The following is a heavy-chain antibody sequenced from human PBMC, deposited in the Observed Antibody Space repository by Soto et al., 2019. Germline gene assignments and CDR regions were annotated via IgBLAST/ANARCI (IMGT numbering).Heavy chain of an antibody. CDR2: ISSNGGST. V-gene: IGHV3-64*02. J-gene: IGHJ4*02. Sequence: EVQLVESGEGLVQPGGSLRLSCAASGFTFSSYAMHWVRQAPGKGLEYVSAISSNGGSTYYADSVKGRFTISRDNSKNTLYLQMGSLRAEEMAVYYCAIYLAMIVVVITGPLDYWGQGTLVTVSS. D-gene: IGHD3-22*01. CDR1: GFTFSSYA. CDR3: AIYLAMIVVVITGPLDY.